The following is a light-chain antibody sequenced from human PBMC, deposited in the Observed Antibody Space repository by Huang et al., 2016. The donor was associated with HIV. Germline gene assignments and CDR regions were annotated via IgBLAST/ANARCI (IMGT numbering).Light chain of an antibody. Sequence: DIQMTQSPSSLSASVGDRVTITCQASQDISNYLNWYQQKPGKAPKRLIYDASNLETGVPSRFSGSGSGTDFTFTISSLQPEDIATYYCQQYDNLPGTFGGGTKVEIK. CDR2: DAS. CDR3: QQYDNLPGT. V-gene: IGKV1-33*01. J-gene: IGKJ4*01. CDR1: QDISNY.